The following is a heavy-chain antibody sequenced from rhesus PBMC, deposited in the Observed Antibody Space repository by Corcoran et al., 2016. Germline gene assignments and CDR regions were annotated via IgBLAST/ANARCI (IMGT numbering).Heavy chain of an antibody. CDR2: ISGSIGST. CDR3: ARGANWGSNYFDY. V-gene: IGHV4-65*01. Sequence: QVQLQESGPGLVKPSETLSLTCAVSGGSISSSNWWSWLRQPPGKRLEWIGYISGSIGSTYSNPSLKSRVTISTDTSKSQFSLKLSSVTAADTAVYYCARGANWGSNYFDYWGQGVLVTVSS. J-gene: IGHJ4*01. CDR1: GGSISSSNW. D-gene: IGHD7-45*01.